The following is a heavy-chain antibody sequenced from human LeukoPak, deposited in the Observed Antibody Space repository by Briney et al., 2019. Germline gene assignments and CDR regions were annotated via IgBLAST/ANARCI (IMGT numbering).Heavy chain of an antibody. Sequence: PGGSLRLSPAASGFTFRSYSMNGVRQAPRKGQEWGSYISSSSSTIYDAASVKGRFTISRDNAKNSLYLQMNSLRAEDTAVYYCASQGAPGSGYTLSWFDAWGQGTLVTVSS. CDR1: GFTFRSYS. CDR2: ISSSSSTI. V-gene: IGHV3-48*04. J-gene: IGHJ5*02. CDR3: ASQGAPGSGYTLSWFDA. D-gene: IGHD3-22*01.